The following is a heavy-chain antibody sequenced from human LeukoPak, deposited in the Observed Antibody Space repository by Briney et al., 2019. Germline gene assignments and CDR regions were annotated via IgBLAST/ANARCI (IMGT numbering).Heavy chain of an antibody. Sequence: PSETLSLTCAVYGGSFSGYYWSWIRQPPGKGLEWIGEINHSGSTNYNPSLKSRVTISVDTSKNQFSLKLSSVTAADTAVYYCARSFRWIRSIYWFDPWGQGTLVTVSS. D-gene: IGHD2-2*03. J-gene: IGHJ5*02. CDR2: INHSGST. V-gene: IGHV4-34*01. CDR3: ARSFRWIRSIYWFDP. CDR1: GGSFSGYY.